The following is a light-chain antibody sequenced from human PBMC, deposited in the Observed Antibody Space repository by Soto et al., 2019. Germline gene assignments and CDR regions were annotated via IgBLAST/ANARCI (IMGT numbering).Light chain of an antibody. CDR3: QQRSVWPLT. CDR2: DSS. J-gene: IGKJ4*01. CDR1: QSLSVS. Sequence: EIVLTQSPGTLSLSPGDRATLSCRASQSLSVSYIAWYQQKPGQAPRLLIYDSSHRATGVPARFSGSGSGTDFSLIISSLEPEDFAVYYCQQRSVWPLTFGGGTKVDIK. V-gene: IGKV3-11*01.